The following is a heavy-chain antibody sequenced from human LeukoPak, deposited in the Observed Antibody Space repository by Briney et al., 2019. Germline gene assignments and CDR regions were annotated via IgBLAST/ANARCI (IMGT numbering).Heavy chain of an antibody. V-gene: IGHV3-21*01. D-gene: IGHD1-1*01. J-gene: IGHJ4*02. Sequence: PGGSLRLSCAASGFTFSSYSMNWVRQAPGKGLEWVSSISSSSSYIYYADSVKGRFPISRDNAKNSLYLQMNSLRAEDTAVYYCARDGRGDWDFDYWGQGTLVTVSS. CDR3: ARDGRGDWDFDY. CDR2: ISSSSSYI. CDR1: GFTFSSYS.